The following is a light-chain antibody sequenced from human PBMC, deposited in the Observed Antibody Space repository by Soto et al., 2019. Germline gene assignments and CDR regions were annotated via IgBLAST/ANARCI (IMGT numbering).Light chain of an antibody. CDR3: QQRSNRPRT. CDR2: GAS. CDR1: QSLSTY. Sequence: EIVLTQSPATLSLSPGERATLSCRASQSLSTYLAWYQQKPGQAPRLLIYGASNRATGIPARISGSGSGTDFALTISSLEPDDFAIYYLQQRSNRPRTFVQGTKVEIK. J-gene: IGKJ1*01. V-gene: IGKV3-11*01.